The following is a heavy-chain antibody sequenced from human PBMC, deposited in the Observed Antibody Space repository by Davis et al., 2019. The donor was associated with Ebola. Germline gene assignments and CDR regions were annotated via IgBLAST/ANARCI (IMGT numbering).Heavy chain of an antibody. CDR1: GGSFSGYW. CDR3: ARRRTTYNDVRYFDY. CDR2: ISHSGSP. D-gene: IGHD5-24*01. Sequence: PGGSLRLSCGVYGGSFSGYWWNWIRQPPGKGLEWIGEISHSGSPNYNPSLKSRVTISVDTSKNQISLKLTSVTAADTAVYYCARRRTTYNDVRYFDYWGQGALVTVSS. J-gene: IGHJ4*02. V-gene: IGHV4-34*01.